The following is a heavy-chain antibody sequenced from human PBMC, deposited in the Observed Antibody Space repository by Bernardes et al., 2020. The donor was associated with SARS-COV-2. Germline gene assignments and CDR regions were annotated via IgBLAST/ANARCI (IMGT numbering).Heavy chain of an antibody. V-gene: IGHV3-23*01. D-gene: IGHD1-7*01. J-gene: IGHJ3*01. CDR3: AKDLRGTTTQGFVIRDAFDV. CDR1: GLTFNKYA. CDR2: ISASGDIT. Sequence: GGSLRLSCAASGLTFNKYAMYWVRQAPGMGLQWVSAISASGDITYYADSVKGRFTISRDNSKNTLFLQMNSLRAEDTAVYYCAKDLRGTTTQGFVIRDAFDVWGQGTMVTISS.